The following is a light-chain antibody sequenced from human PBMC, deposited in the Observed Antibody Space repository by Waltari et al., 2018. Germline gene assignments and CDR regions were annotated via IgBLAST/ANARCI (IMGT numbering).Light chain of an antibody. CDR1: QSVCRC. CDR2: DAS. Sequence: SCRARQSVCRCLSWYQQKHGQAPRLLIYDASTRATGIPDRFSGGGSGTDFSLTISRLEPEDFAVYYCQMYVRLPATFGQGTKVEI. J-gene: IGKJ1*01. V-gene: IGKV3-20*01. CDR3: QMYVRLPAT.